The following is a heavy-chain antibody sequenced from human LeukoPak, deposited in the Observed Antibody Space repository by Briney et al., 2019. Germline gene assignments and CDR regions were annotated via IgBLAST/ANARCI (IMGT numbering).Heavy chain of an antibody. CDR1: GYSISSGYY. V-gene: IGHV4-38-2*02. CDR3: ARRGYSFYDP. J-gene: IGHJ5*02. Sequence: SETLSLTCTVSGYSISSGYYWGWIRQPPGKGLEWIGSIYHSGSTYYNPSLKSRVTISVDTSKNQFSLKLSSVTAADTAVYYCARRGYSFYDPWGQGTLVTVSS. CDR2: IYHSGST. D-gene: IGHD5-18*01.